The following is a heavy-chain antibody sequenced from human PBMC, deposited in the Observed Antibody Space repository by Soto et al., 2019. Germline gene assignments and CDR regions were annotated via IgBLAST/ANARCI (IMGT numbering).Heavy chain of an antibody. J-gene: IGHJ4*02. V-gene: IGHV1-46*01. CDR2: INPSGDST. CDR3: ARQDEPLGY. CDR1: GYTFTNYY. D-gene: IGHD1-26*01. Sequence: ASVKVSCKAAGYTFTNYYMHRVRQAPGQGLEWMGMINPSGDSTTYAQKFQGRVTMTRDTSTSTVYIELSSLRSEDTAVYYCARQDEPLGYWGQGTRVTVSS.